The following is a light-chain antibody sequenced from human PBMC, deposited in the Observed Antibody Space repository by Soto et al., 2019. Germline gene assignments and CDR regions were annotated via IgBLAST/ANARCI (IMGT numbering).Light chain of an antibody. CDR3: QRYNRAPWT. CDR2: DAF. Sequence: DTQMTQSPSSLSASVGDRVTITCRASQDIDNYLAWYQQKPGKGPKILIYDAFTLQSGVPSRFSGGGSGTDFTLTISTLHPEDVATYYCQRYNRAPWTFGQGTKVEIK. CDR1: QDIDNY. V-gene: IGKV1-27*01. J-gene: IGKJ1*01.